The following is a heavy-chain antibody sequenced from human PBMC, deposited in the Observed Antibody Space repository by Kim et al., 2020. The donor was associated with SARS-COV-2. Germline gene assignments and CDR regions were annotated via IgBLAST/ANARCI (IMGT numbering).Heavy chain of an antibody. CDR3: ARESDYGDSGSYYFDY. V-gene: IGHV1-69*01. J-gene: IGHJ4*02. Sequence: KFQGRVTITADESTSTAYMELSSLRSEDTAVYYCARESDYGDSGSYYFDYWGQGTLVTVSS. D-gene: IGHD4-17*01.